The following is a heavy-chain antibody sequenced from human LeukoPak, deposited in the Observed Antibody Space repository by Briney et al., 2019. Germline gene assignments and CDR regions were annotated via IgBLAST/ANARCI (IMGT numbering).Heavy chain of an antibody. J-gene: IGHJ4*02. Sequence: SETLSLTCAVYGGSFSGYYWSWIRQPPGKGLEWIGEINHSGSTNYNPSLKSRVTMSVDTSKNQFSLKLSSVTAADTAVYYCARESSLLWFGELRALDYWGQGTLVTVSS. CDR2: INHSGST. CDR3: ARESSLLWFGELRALDY. CDR1: GGSFSGYY. D-gene: IGHD3-10*01. V-gene: IGHV4-34*01.